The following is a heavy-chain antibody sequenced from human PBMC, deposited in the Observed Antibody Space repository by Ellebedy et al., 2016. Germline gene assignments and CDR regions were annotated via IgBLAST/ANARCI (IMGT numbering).Heavy chain of an antibody. D-gene: IGHD5-18*01. J-gene: IGHJ4*02. CDR1: GYSFSSYW. Sequence: GESLKISCQGSGYSFSSYWITWVRQMPGKGLEWMGRIDPSDSYTNYSPSFQGHVTISADKSISTAYLQWSSLKASDTAMYYCARHMNTAMTNDYWGQGTLVTVSS. V-gene: IGHV5-10-1*01. CDR2: IDPSDSYT. CDR3: ARHMNTAMTNDY.